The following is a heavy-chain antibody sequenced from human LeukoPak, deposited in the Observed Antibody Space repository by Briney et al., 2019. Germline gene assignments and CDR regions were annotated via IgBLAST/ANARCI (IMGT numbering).Heavy chain of an antibody. V-gene: IGHV3-23*01. CDR3: AKDTLRYDTATPLDY. D-gene: IGHD5-18*01. Sequence: QSGGSLRLSCAASGFTFSSYAMSWVRQAPGKGLEWVSAISGSGGSTYYADSVKGRFTISRDKSKNTLYLQMNSLRAEDTAVYYCAKDTLRYDTATPLDYWGQGTLVTVSS. CDR1: GFTFSSYA. CDR2: ISGSGGST. J-gene: IGHJ4*02.